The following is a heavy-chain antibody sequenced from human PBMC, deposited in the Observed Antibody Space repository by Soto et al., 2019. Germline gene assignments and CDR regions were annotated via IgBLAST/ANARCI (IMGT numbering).Heavy chain of an antibody. J-gene: IGHJ6*02. D-gene: IGHD3-9*01. CDR2: ISAYNGNT. Sequence: ASVKVSCKASGYTFTSYDISWVRQAPGQGLEWMGWISAYNGNTNYAQKLQGRVTMTTDTSTSTAYMELRSLRSDDTAVYYCARNYDILTGYYPDYGMDVWGQGTTVTVSS. CDR1: GYTFTSYD. V-gene: IGHV1-18*01. CDR3: ARNYDILTGYYPDYGMDV.